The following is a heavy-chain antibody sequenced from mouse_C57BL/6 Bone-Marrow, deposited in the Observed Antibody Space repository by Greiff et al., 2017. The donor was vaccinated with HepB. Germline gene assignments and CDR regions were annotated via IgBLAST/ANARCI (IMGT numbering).Heavy chain of an antibody. D-gene: IGHD2-5*01. CDR1: GFSLTSYG. CDR3: AKNPYYSNPYYYAMDY. Sequence: VKLVESGPGLVQPSQSLSITCTVSGFSLTSYGVHWVRQPPGKGLEWLGVIWSGGSTDYNAAFISRLSISKDNSKSQVFFKMNSLQADDTAIYYCAKNPYYSNPYYYAMDYWGQGTSVTVSS. CDR2: IWSGGST. V-gene: IGHV2-4*01. J-gene: IGHJ4*01.